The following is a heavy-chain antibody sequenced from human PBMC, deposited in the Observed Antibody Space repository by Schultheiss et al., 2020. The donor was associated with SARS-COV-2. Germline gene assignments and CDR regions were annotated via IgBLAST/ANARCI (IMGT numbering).Heavy chain of an antibody. J-gene: IGHJ4*02. D-gene: IGHD3-10*01. CDR2: IYYSGST. Sequence: SQTLSLTCTVSGGSISSSSYYWGWIRQPPGKGLEWIGSIYYSGSTYYNPSLKSRVTISIDTSKNQFSLKLSSVTAADTAVYYCAGVVRGVAGYFDYWGQGTLVTVSS. V-gene: IGHV4-39*07. CDR1: GGSISSSSYY. CDR3: AGVVRGVAGYFDY.